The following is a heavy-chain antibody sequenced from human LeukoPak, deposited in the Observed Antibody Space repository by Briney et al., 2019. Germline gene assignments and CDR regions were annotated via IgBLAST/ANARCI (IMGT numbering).Heavy chain of an antibody. V-gene: IGHV3-53*01. CDR2: IYSGGST. CDR3: ARVWIDYDSSGYYFDY. J-gene: IGHJ4*02. CDR1: GFTVSSNY. D-gene: IGHD3-22*01. Sequence: GGSLRLSCAASGFTVSSNYMSWVRQAPGKGLEWVSVIYSGGSTYYADSVKGRFTISRDNSKNTLYLQMNSLRAEDTAVYYCARVWIDYDSSGYYFDYWGQGTLVTVSS.